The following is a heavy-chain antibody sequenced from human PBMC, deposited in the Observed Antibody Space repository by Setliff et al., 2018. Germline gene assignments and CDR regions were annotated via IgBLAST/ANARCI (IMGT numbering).Heavy chain of an antibody. V-gene: IGHV4-61*09. Sequence: SETLSLTCTVSGGSISSAPYYWSWIRQPAGKGPEWIGHIYTSWSSNYNPSLKSRVTMSIDTSKNQFSLKLSSVTAADTAVYFCARGGVLGTGDFDFWGQGTLVTVSS. CDR1: GGSISSAPYY. J-gene: IGHJ4*02. CDR2: IYTSWSS. CDR3: ARGGVLGTGDFDF. D-gene: IGHD3-16*01.